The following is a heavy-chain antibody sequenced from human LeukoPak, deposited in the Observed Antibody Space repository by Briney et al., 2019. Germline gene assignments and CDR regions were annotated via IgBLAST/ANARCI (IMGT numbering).Heavy chain of an antibody. Sequence: GGSLRLSCAASGFTFSSYWMSWVRQAPGKGLEWVANIKQDGSEKYYADSVKSRFTVSRDNAKNTLYLQVNNLRAEDTAVYYCARGPNSNWSGLDFWGQGTLLTVSS. CDR1: GFTFSSYW. CDR2: IKQDGSEK. CDR3: ARGPNSNWSGLDF. V-gene: IGHV3-7*01. J-gene: IGHJ4*02. D-gene: IGHD6-6*01.